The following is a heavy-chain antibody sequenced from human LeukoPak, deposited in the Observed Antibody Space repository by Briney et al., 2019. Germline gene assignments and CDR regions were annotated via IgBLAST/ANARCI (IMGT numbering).Heavy chain of an antibody. CDR1: GGSFSGYY. J-gene: IGHJ4*02. CDR2: INHSGST. CDR3: ARGLRYSYGHTRY. Sequence: SETLSLTCAVYGGSFSGYYWSWIRQPPGKGLEWIGEINHSGSTNYNPSLKSQVTISVDTSKNQFSLKLSSVTAADTAVYYCARGLRYSYGHTRYWGQGTLVTVSS. D-gene: IGHD5-18*01. V-gene: IGHV4-34*01.